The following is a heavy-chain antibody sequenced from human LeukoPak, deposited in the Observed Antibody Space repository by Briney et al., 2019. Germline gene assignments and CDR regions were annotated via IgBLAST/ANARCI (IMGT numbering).Heavy chain of an antibody. V-gene: IGHV3-30*18. CDR2: ISYDGSNK. D-gene: IGHD5-18*01. J-gene: IGHJ6*02. CDR1: GFTFSSYG. Sequence: GGSLRLSCAASGFTFSSYGMHWVRQAPGKGLEWVVVISYDGSNKYYADSVKGRFTISRDNSKNTLYLQMNSLRAEDTAVYYCAKDVAMALYYYYGMDVWGQGTTVTVSS. CDR3: AKDVAMALYYYYGMDV.